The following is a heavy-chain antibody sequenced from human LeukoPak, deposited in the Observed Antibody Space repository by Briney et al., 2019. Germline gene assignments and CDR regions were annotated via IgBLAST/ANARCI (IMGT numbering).Heavy chain of an antibody. V-gene: IGHV3-33*01. CDR2: IWYDGSNK. D-gene: IGHD1-26*01. CDR1: GFTFSSYG. J-gene: IGHJ6*02. Sequence: GGSLRLSCAASGFTFSSYGMHWVRQAPGKGLEWVAVIWYDGSNKYYADSVKGRFTISRDNPKNTLYLQMNSLRAEDTAVYYCARVGASYYYGMDVWGQGTTVTVSS. CDR3: ARVGASYYYGMDV.